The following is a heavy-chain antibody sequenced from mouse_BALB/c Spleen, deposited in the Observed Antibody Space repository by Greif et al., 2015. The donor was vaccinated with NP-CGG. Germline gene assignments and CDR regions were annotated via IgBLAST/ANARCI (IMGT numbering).Heavy chain of an antibody. J-gene: IGHJ2*01. D-gene: IGHD1-2*01. CDR2: INPYNGAT. Sequence: EVKLVESGPELVKPGASVKISCKASGYSFTGYYMHWVKQSHVKSLEWIGRINPYNGATSYNQNFKDKASLTVDKSSSTAYMELHSLTSEDSAVYYCARGDYYGYGYWGQGTTLTVSS. CDR3: ARGDYYGYGY. V-gene: IGHV1-31*01. CDR1: GYSFTGYY.